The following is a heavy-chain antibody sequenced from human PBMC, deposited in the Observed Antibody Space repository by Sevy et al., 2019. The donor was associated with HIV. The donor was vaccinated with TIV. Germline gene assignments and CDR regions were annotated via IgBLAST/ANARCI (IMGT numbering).Heavy chain of an antibody. CDR3: ARGAGDNAFDI. J-gene: IGHJ3*02. D-gene: IGHD7-27*01. CDR2: IWYDGSNK. Sequence: GSLRLSCAASGFTFSSYGMHWVRQAPGKGLEWVAVIWYDGSNKYYADSVKGRFTISRDNSKNTLYLQMNSLRAEDTAVYYCARGAGDNAFDIWGQGTMVTVSS. CDR1: GFTFSSYG. V-gene: IGHV3-33*01.